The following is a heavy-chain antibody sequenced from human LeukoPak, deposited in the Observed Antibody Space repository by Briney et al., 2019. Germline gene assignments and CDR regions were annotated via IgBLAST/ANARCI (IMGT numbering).Heavy chain of an antibody. D-gene: IGHD3-16*01. CDR3: ARISGNYDYVWGRKYYFDY. V-gene: IGHV1-18*01. J-gene: IGHJ4*02. CDR2: ISAYNGNT. Sequence: ASVKVSCKASGYTFTSYGISWVRQAPGQGLEWMGWISAYNGNTNYAQKLQGRVTMTTGTSTSTAYMELRSLRSDDTAVYYCARISGNYDYVWGRKYYFDYWGQGTLVTVSS. CDR1: GYTFTSYG.